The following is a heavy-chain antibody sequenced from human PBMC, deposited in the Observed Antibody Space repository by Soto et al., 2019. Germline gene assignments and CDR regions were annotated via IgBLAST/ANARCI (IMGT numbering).Heavy chain of an antibody. CDR1: GGSISSGDYY. CDR3: ARVGGITMIGSHAFDI. CDR2: IYYSGST. V-gene: IGHV4-30-4*01. D-gene: IGHD3-22*01. Sequence: QVQLQESGPGLVKPSQTLSLTCTVSGGSISSGDYYWSWIRQPPGKGLEWIGYIYYSGSTYYNPSLKSRVTISVDTSKNQFSLKLSSVTAADTAVYYCARVGGITMIGSHAFDIWGQGTMVTVSS. J-gene: IGHJ3*02.